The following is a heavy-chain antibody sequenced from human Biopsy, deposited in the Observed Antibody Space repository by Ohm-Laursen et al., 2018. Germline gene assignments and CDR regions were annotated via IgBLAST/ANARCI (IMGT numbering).Heavy chain of an antibody. CDR1: GFSLSARGMC. J-gene: IGHJ6*02. D-gene: IGHD6-13*01. CDR3: ARTPIAIFSAGLVYRHRRHLQGMDV. CDR2: LVWEDYK. V-gene: IGHV2-70*01. Sequence: PTQTLTLTCDFSGFSLSARGMCVSWLRQPPGKALEWLAPLVWEDYKDYSVSLKDRLTISKAPSENQVVLTMTNTDPADTGTYFCARTPIAIFSAGLVYRHRRHLQGMDVWGQGTTVTVSS.